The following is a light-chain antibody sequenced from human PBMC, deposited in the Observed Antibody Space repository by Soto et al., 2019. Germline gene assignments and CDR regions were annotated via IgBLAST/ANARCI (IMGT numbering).Light chain of an antibody. Sequence: GDRVTIPCRASQAISNYLAWYQQKPGKVPTLLISAASTLQSGVPSRFSGSGSGTDFTLTISSLQPEDVATYYCQKFNAVPTFGGGTKVEI. CDR2: AAS. V-gene: IGKV1-27*01. J-gene: IGKJ4*01. CDR1: QAISNY. CDR3: QKFNAVPT.